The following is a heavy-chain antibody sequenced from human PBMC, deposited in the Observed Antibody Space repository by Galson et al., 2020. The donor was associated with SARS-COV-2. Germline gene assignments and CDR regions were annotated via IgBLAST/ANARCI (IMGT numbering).Heavy chain of an antibody. CDR1: GFTSDDYA. CDR2: ISGDGGST. Sequence: TGGSLRLSCAASGFTSDDYAMHWVRQAPGKGLEWVSLISGDGGSTYYADSVKGRFTISRDNSKNSLYLQMNSLRTEDTALYYCAKDIEYSSWGGMDVWGQGTTVTVSS. V-gene: IGHV3-43*02. D-gene: IGHD6-6*01. CDR3: AKDIEYSSWGGMDV. J-gene: IGHJ6*02.